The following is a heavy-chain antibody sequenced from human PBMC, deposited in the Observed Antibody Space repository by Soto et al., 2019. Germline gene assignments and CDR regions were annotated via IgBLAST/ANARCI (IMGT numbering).Heavy chain of an antibody. Sequence: GGSLSLSCAASGFTFSSYAMSWVRQAPGKGLEWVSAISGSGGSTYYADSVKGRFTISRDNAKNSLYLQMNSLRAEDTAVYYCASIAGTTYFDYWGQGTLVTVSS. J-gene: IGHJ4*02. V-gene: IGHV3-23*01. D-gene: IGHD3-16*02. CDR2: ISGSGGST. CDR3: ASIAGTTYFDY. CDR1: GFTFSSYA.